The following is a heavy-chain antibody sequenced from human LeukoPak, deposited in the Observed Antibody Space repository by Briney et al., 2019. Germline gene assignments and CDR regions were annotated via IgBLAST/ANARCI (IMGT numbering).Heavy chain of an antibody. V-gene: IGHV3-48*04. Sequence: GGSLRLSCAASGFSFSFYSMNWVRQAPGKGLEWVSYISSSSSTTYYADSVKGRFTISRDNAKDSLYLQMNSLRAEDTAVYYCATDPLPNCSSTSCYRGGLDPWGQGTLVTVSS. CDR1: GFSFSFYS. CDR2: ISSSSSTT. D-gene: IGHD2-2*01. CDR3: ATDPLPNCSSTSCYRGGLDP. J-gene: IGHJ5*02.